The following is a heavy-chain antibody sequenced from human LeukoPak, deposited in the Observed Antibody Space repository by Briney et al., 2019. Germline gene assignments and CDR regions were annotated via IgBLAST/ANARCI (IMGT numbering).Heavy chain of an antibody. J-gene: IGHJ4*02. CDR2: ISSSSSTI. CDR3: ARRASAYSHPYDY. V-gene: IGHV3-48*01. CDR1: GFTFSSYS. D-gene: IGHD4/OR15-4a*01. Sequence: GGSLRLSCAASGFTFSSYSMNWVRQAPGKGLEWVSYISSSSSTIYYADSGKGRFTISRDNSKNTLYLQMNSLRAEDTAVYYCARRASAYSHPYDYWGQGTLVTVSS.